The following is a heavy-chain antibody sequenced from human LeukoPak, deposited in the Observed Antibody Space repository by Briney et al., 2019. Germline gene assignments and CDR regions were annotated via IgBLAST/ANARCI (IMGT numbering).Heavy chain of an antibody. CDR2: INPSGGST. D-gene: IGHD3-22*01. J-gene: IGHJ4*02. V-gene: IGHV1-46*01. CDR3: AGGYYYDTSGYYY. Sequence: ASVKVSCKVSGYTLTELSMHWVRQAPGQGLEWMGIINPSGGSTSYAQTFQGRVTMTRDTSTSTVYMELSNLRSEDTAVYYCAGGYYYDTSGYYYWGQGTLVTVSS. CDR1: GYTLTELS.